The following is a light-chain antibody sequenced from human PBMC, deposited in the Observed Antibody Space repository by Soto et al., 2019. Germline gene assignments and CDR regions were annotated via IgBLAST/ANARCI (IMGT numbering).Light chain of an antibody. J-gene: IGKJ1*01. Sequence: EIAMKQSPAALSVSQGERATLSCRASQSVSSDLAWYHQKPGQAPRLLIYSASTRATGIPARFSGSGSGTEFTLTINSLQSEDFAVYYCQQYTNWPPPFGQGTK. CDR2: SAS. CDR1: QSVSSD. V-gene: IGKV3-15*01. CDR3: QQYTNWPPP.